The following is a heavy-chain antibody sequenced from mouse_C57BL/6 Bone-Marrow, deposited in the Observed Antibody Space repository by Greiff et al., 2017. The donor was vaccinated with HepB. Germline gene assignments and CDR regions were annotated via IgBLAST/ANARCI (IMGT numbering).Heavy chain of an antibody. CDR2: ISNGGGST. D-gene: IGHD2-2*01. V-gene: IGHV5-12*01. CDR1: GFTFSDYY. J-gene: IGHJ2*01. CDR3: ARHAGYDDYFDY. Sequence: DVMLVESGGGLVQPGGSLKLSCAASGFTFSDYYMYWVRQTPEKRLEWVAYISNGGGSTYYPDTVKGRFTISRDNAKNTLYMQMSRLKSEDTAMYYCARHAGYDDYFDYWGPGTTLTVSS.